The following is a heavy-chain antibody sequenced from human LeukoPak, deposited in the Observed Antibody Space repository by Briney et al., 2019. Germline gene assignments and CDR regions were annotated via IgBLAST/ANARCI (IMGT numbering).Heavy chain of an antibody. CDR3: ASRSRTTYYYDSSGYRRPFDY. Sequence: NPSETLSLTCAVYGGSFSGYYWSWIRQPPGKGLEWIGEINHSGSTNYNPSLKSRVTISVDTSKNQFSLKLSSVTAADTAVYYCASRSRTTYYYDSSGYRRPFDYWGQGTPVTVSS. D-gene: IGHD3-22*01. CDR1: GGSFSGYY. V-gene: IGHV4-34*01. CDR2: INHSGST. J-gene: IGHJ4*02.